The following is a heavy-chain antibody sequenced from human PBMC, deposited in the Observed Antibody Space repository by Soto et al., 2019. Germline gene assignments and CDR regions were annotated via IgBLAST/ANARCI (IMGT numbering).Heavy chain of an antibody. Sequence: PSETLSLTCAVYGGSFSGYYWSWIRRPPGKGLEWIGEINHSGSTNYNPSLKSRVTISVDTSKNQFSLKLSSVTAADTAVYYCARGKHCTNGVCYTPYYYYGMDVWGQGTTVTVSS. J-gene: IGHJ6*02. D-gene: IGHD2-8*01. CDR3: ARGKHCTNGVCYTPYYYYGMDV. CDR2: INHSGST. CDR1: GGSFSGYY. V-gene: IGHV4-34*01.